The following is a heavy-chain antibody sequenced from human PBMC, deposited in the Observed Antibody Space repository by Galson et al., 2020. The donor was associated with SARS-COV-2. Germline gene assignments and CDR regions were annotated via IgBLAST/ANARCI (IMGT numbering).Heavy chain of an antibody. CDR1: GASVTGTTYY. CDR3: AGYDFWTASYS. D-gene: IGHD3-3*01. V-gene: IGHV4-61*09. Sequence: SLTCTVSGASVTGTTYYWNWIRQPAGNGLEWIGHIYSSGSANYNPSLKSRATISVDTSKSHFSLKLSSVTAADTAVYYCAGYDFWTASYSWGQGTLVTVSS. CDR2: IYSSGSA. J-gene: IGHJ4*02.